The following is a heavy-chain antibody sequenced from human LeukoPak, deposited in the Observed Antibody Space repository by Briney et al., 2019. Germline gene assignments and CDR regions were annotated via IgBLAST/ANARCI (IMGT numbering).Heavy chain of an antibody. V-gene: IGHV4-39*01. CDR2: IYYSGSA. CDR1: GGAISSSSYY. D-gene: IGHD3-10*01. Sequence: SETLSLTCTVSGGAISSSSYYWGWIRQPPGKGLEWIGSIYYSGSAYYNPSLKSRVTISVDTSKNQFSLKLSSVTAADTAVYYCARPLRVRGTVAFDIWGQGTMVTVSS. J-gene: IGHJ3*02. CDR3: ARPLRVRGTVAFDI.